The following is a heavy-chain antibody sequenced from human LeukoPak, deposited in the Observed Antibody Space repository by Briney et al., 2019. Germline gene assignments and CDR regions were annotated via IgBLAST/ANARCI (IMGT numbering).Heavy chain of an antibody. CDR1: GFTFSSYA. Sequence: GGSLRLSCAASGFTFSSYAMSWVRQAPGKGLEWVSAISGSGGSTYYADSVKGRFTISRDKSKNTLYLQMNSLRAADTAVYYCAKVYCSSTSCYVSYYYYGMDVWGQGTTVTVSS. J-gene: IGHJ6*02. D-gene: IGHD2-2*01. V-gene: IGHV3-23*01. CDR2: ISGSGGST. CDR3: AKVYCSSTSCYVSYYYYGMDV.